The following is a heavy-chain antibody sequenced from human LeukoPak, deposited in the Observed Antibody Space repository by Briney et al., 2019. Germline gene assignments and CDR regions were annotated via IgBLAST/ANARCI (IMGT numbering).Heavy chain of an antibody. J-gene: IGHJ4*02. CDR2: IHNSGST. Sequence: PSETLSLTCTVSGGSISSGGYYWSWIRQHPGKGLEWIGYIHNSGSTYYNPSLKSPVSISVDTSKSHFSLRLSSVTAADTAVYCCARGEYYGSGSYYPGDYWGQGTLVTVSS. CDR1: GGSISSGGYY. CDR3: ARGEYYGSGSYYPGDY. V-gene: IGHV4-31*01. D-gene: IGHD3-10*01.